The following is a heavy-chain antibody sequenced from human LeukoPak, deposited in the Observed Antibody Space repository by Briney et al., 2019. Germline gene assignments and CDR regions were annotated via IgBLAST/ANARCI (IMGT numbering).Heavy chain of an antibody. CDR1: GFTFSRHV. V-gene: IGHV3-30*01. D-gene: IGHD1-14*01. CDR3: ARGGIPTGPYYYFYYMDV. J-gene: IGHJ6*03. CDR2: ISYDGNNR. Sequence: GGSLRLSCAASGFTFSRHVMQWVRQAPGKGLEWVAVISYDGNNRFYADSVKGRFTISRDNSRNTLYLQMNSLSGDDAAVYSCARGGIPTGPYYYFYYMDVWGQGTLVTVSS.